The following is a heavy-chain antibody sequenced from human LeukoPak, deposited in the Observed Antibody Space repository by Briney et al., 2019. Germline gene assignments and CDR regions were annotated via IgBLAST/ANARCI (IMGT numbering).Heavy chain of an antibody. CDR3: ARDLSQLLLSY. J-gene: IGHJ4*02. CDR2: IIPIFGTA. V-gene: IGHV1-69*13. Sequence: SVKVSCTASGGTFSSYAISWVRQAPGQGLEWMGGIIPIFGTANYAQKFQGRVTITADESTSTAYMELSSLRSEDTAVYYCARDLSQLLLSYWGQGTLVTVSS. CDR1: GGTFSSYA. D-gene: IGHD2-2*01.